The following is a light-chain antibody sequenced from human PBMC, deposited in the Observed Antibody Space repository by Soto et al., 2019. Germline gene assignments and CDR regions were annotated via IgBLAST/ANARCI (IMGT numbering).Light chain of an antibody. CDR3: SSYTGTSTLV. CDR1: SSDVGGYNY. J-gene: IGLJ1*01. CDR2: EVS. V-gene: IGLV2-14*01. Sequence: QSALTQPASVSGSPGQSITISCTETSSDVGGYNYVSWYQQHPDKAPKLMIYEVSNRPSGVSNRFSGSKSGNTASLTISGLRAEDEADYYCSSYTGTSTLVFGTGTKLTVL.